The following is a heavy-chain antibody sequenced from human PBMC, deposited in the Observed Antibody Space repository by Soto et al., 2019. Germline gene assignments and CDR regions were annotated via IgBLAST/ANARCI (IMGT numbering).Heavy chain of an antibody. D-gene: IGHD5-18*01. Sequence: ASVKVSCKAAGGTFTGYYMHWVRQAPGQGLEWMGWINSNSGGTNYAQKFQGWVTMTRDTSISRAYLELSRLRSDDAAVYYCWIGGDTAMGIQSPDLYCYYYDGMDVWGQGTTVPDSS. J-gene: IGHJ6*02. V-gene: IGHV1-2*04. CDR2: INSNSGGT. CDR3: WIGGDTAMGIQSPDLYCYYYDGMDV. CDR1: GGTFTGYY.